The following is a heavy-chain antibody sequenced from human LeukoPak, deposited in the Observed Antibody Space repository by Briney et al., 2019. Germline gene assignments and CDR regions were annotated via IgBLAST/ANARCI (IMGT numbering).Heavy chain of an antibody. CDR2: HYYSGST. CDR3: ARHRAGYHIDS. V-gene: IGHV4-39*01. J-gene: IGHJ4*02. D-gene: IGHD3-9*01. CDR1: GVSINSTNYY. Sequence: SGTLSLTCTVSGVSINSTNYYWGWIRQPPGKGLEWIGSHYYSGSTYYKPSLKSRVTISVDTSKNQFSLKLRSVTAADTAVYYCARHRAGYHIDSWGQGTLVTVSS.